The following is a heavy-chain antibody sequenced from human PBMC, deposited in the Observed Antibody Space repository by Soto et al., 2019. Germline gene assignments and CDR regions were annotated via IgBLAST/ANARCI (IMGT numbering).Heavy chain of an antibody. D-gene: IGHD3-22*01. J-gene: IGHJ5*02. Sequence: SETLSLTCTVSGGSISSYYWSWIRQPPGKGLEWIGYIYYSGSTNYNPSLKSRVTISVDTSKNQFSLKLSSVTAADTAVYYCARESDYYDSSGYSYLAPWGQGTLVTVSS. V-gene: IGHV4-59*01. CDR1: GGSISSYY. CDR2: IYYSGST. CDR3: ARESDYYDSSGYSYLAP.